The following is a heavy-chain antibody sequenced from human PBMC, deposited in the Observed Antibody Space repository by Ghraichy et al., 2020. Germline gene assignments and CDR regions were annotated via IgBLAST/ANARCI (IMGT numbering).Heavy chain of an antibody. CDR2: IYYTGGT. CDR3: ARHVAVSGTRGFDF. J-gene: IGHJ4*02. CDR1: GGFITDNW. V-gene: IGHV4-4*02. D-gene: IGHD6-19*01. Sequence: GSLRLSCVVSGGFITDNWWSWVRQPPGKGLEWVVEIYYTGGTYYNPSLMGRVSISIDISKNQFSVELTSVTAADTAVYYCARHVAVSGTRGFDFWGQGALVTVSS.